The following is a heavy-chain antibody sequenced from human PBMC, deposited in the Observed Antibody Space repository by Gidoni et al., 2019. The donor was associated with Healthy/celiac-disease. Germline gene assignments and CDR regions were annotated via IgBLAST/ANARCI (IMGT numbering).Heavy chain of an antibody. CDR1: GYTFTSYA. CDR3: ARDQLFSVVVVAANWFDP. V-gene: IGHV1-3*01. D-gene: IGHD2-15*01. CDR2: INAGNGNT. Sequence: QVQLVQSGAEVKKPGASVKVSCKASGYTFTSYAMHWVRQAPGQRIEWMGWINAGNGNTKYSQKFQGRVTITRETSASTAYMELSSLRSEDTAVYYGARDQLFSVVVVAANWFDPWGQGTLVTVSS. J-gene: IGHJ5*02.